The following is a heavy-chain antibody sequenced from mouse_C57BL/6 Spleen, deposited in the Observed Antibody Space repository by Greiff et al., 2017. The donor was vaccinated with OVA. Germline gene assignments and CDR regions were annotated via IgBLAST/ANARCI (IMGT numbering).Heavy chain of an antibody. J-gene: IGHJ1*03. CDR2: IYPRDGST. V-gene: IGHV1-85*01. Sequence: QVQLQQSGPELVKPGASVKLSCKASGYTFTSYDINWVKQRPGQGLEWIGWIYPRDGSTKYNEKFKGKATLTVDTSSSTAYMELHSLTSEDSAVYFCARGVTTVVEDWYFDVWGTGTTVTVSS. D-gene: IGHD1-1*01. CDR1: GYTFTSYD. CDR3: ARGVTTVVEDWYFDV.